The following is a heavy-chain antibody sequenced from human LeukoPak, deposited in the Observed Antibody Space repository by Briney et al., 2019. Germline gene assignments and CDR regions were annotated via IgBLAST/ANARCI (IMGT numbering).Heavy chain of an antibody. CDR3: ARRGPSGYRYMDV. CDR2: ISYDGSNK. D-gene: IGHD5-18*01. V-gene: IGHV3-30*03. J-gene: IGHJ6*03. Sequence: QPGGSLRLSCAASGFTFSDYGMHWVRQAPGKGLEWVAVISYDGSNKYYADSVKGRFTISRDNSKNTLYLQMNSLRAEDTAVYYCARRGPSGYRYMDVWGKGTTATVSS. CDR1: GFTFSDYG.